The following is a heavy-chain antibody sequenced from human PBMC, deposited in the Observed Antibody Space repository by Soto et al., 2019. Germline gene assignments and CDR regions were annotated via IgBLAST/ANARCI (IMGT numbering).Heavy chain of an antibody. V-gene: IGHV3-30*18. CDR2: ISYDGSNT. J-gene: IGHJ4*02. D-gene: IGHD6-19*01. CDR1: GFTFTSYA. Sequence: GVSLRLSCAASGFTFTSYAMHWVRQAPGKGLEYLAIISYDGSNTYYADSVKGRFTISRDNSKNTLYLQMNSLRAEDTAVYYCAKDGETKQWLRYFDYWGQGTLVTVSS. CDR3: AKDGETKQWLRYFDY.